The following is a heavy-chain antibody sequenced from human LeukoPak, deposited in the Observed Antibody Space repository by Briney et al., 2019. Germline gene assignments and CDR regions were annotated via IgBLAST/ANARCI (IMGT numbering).Heavy chain of an antibody. CDR2: IYYSGST. D-gene: IGHD3-3*01. J-gene: IGHJ6*04. V-gene: IGHV4-59*12. CDR1: GGSISSYY. Sequence: SETLSLTCTVSGGSISSYYWSWIRQPPGKGLEWIGYIYYSGSTNYNPSLKSRVTMSVDTSKNQFSLKLSSVTAADTAVYYCARDSYYDFWSGPRMDVWGKGTTVTVSS. CDR3: ARDSYYDFWSGPRMDV.